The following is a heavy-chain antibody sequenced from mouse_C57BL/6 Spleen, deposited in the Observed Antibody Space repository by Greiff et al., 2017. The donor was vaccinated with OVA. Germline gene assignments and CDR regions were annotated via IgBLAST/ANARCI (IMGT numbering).Heavy chain of an antibody. CDR2: IYPGDGDT. CDR3: ARGYYGSDYVED. CDR1: GYAFSSYW. Sequence: VQLQQSGAELVKPGASVKFSCKASGYAFSSYWMNWVKQRPGKGLEWIGRIYPGDGDTNYNGKFKGNATLTADKSSSTAYMQRSSLTSEDLSVYVCARGYYGSDYVEDWGKGTTLTVSS. V-gene: IGHV1-80*01. D-gene: IGHD1-1*01. J-gene: IGHJ2*01.